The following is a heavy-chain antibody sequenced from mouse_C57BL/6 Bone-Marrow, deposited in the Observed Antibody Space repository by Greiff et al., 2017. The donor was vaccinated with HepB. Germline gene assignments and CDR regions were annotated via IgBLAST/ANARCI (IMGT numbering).Heavy chain of an antibody. CDR2: IRNKANGYTT. Sequence: EVKLVDSGGGLVQPGGSLSLSCAASGFTFTDYYMSWVRQPPGKALEWLGFIRNKANGYTTEYSASVKGRFTISRDNSQSILYLQMNALRAEDSATYYCARSPTGYFDYWGQGTTLTVSS. CDR3: ARSPTGYFDY. D-gene: IGHD4-1*02. J-gene: IGHJ2*01. CDR1: GFTFTDYY. V-gene: IGHV7-3*01.